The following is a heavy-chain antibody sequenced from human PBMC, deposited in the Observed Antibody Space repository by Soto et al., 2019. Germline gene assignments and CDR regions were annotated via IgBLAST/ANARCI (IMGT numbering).Heavy chain of an antibody. J-gene: IGHJ4*02. CDR1: GFTFSNYG. D-gene: IGHD3-16*01. V-gene: IGHV3-30*18. Sequence: QVQVVESGGGVVQPGRSLRLSCAASGFTFSNYGMHWVRQAPGKGLEWVAVISNDGNNEFYIDSVKGRFTISRDNSKNTLYLQMSTLRPEDTAVYYCAKDMHGGINNLGADHWGQGTLVTVSS. CDR3: AKDMHGGINNLGADH. CDR2: ISNDGNNE.